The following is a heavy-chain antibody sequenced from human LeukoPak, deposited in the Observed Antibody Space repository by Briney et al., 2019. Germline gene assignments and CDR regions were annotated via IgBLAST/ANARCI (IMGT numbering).Heavy chain of an antibody. CDR3: AREGYDSSGYYQSGWFDP. V-gene: IGHV4-61*01. CDR2: IYYSGST. D-gene: IGHD3-22*01. CDR1: GGSVSSGSYY. J-gene: IGHJ5*02. Sequence: PSETLSLTCTVSGGSVSSGSYYWSWIRQPPGKGLEWIGYIYYSGSTNYNPSLKSRLTISVDTSKNQFSLKLSSVTAADTAVYYCAREGYDSSGYYQSGWFDPWGQGTLVTVSP.